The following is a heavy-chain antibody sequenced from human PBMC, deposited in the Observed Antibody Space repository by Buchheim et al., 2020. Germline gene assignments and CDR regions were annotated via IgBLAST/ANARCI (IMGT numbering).Heavy chain of an antibody. CDR2: INHSGST. V-gene: IGHV4-34*01. CDR3: ARQDCSGGSCRIMDV. Sequence: QVQLQQWGAELLKPSETLSLTCAVYGGSFSGYYWSWIRQPPGKGLEWIGEINHSGSTNYNPSLKSRVTISVDTSKNQFSLKLSSVTAADTAVYYCARQDCSGGSCRIMDVWGQGTT. D-gene: IGHD2-15*01. J-gene: IGHJ6*02. CDR1: GGSFSGYY.